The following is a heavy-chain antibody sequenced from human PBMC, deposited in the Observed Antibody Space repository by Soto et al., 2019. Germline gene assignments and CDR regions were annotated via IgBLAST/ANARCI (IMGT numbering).Heavy chain of an antibody. D-gene: IGHD1-26*01. J-gene: IGHJ4*02. CDR1: GFTFGVYP. CDR3: ARDLGRGSPTYFAC. V-gene: IGHV3-30-3*01. Sequence: QVKLVESGGGVVQPGRSLRLSCAASGFTFGVYPVHWVRQAPGKGLEWVAVIASDGTYKYYGDSVRGRFTISRDNSMNTLYPQMHSLRAEDTAIYYCARDLGRGSPTYFACWGQGTLVSVSS. CDR2: IASDGTYK.